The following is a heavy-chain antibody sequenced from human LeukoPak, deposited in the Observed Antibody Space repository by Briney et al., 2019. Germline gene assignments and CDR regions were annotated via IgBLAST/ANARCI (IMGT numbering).Heavy chain of an antibody. CDR2: ISWNSGSI. CDR1: GFTFDDYA. J-gene: IGHJ4*02. V-gene: IGHV3-9*01. Sequence: GGSLRLSCAASGFTFDDYAMHWVRHAPGKGLEWVSGISWNSGSIGYADSVKGRFTISRGNAKNSLYLQMNSLRAEDTALYYCAKDLLPSGYSGYGYFDYWGQGTLVTVSS. CDR3: AKDLLPSGYSGYGYFDY. D-gene: IGHD5-12*01.